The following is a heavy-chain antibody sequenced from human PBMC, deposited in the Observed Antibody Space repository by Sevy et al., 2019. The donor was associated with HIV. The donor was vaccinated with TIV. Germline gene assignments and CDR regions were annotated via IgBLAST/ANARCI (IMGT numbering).Heavy chain of an antibody. Sequence: GGSLRLSCAASGFTFSANWMNWVCQAPGKGLEWVANIKADGSDKHYVDSVEGRFIISRDNAKNLLFLQMNSLRVEDTAVYYCAHETFGRFESWGQGTLVTVSS. CDR1: GFTFSANW. J-gene: IGHJ4*02. CDR3: AHETFGRFES. CDR2: IKADGSDK. D-gene: IGHD3-16*01. V-gene: IGHV3-7*01.